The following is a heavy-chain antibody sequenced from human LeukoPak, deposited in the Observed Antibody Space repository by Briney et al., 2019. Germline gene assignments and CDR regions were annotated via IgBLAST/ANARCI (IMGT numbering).Heavy chain of an antibody. J-gene: IGHJ4*02. CDR1: GFTFSSYG. CDR3: AKETIPERYCSSTSCYRALDY. Sequence: GGSLRLSCAASGFTFSSYGMHWVRQAPGKGLEWVAIISYDGSNKYSADSVKGRFTISRDNSKNSLYLQMNSLRAEDTAVYYCAKETIPERYCSSTSCYRALDYWGQGTLVTVSS. CDR2: ISYDGSNK. D-gene: IGHD2-2*01. V-gene: IGHV3-30*18.